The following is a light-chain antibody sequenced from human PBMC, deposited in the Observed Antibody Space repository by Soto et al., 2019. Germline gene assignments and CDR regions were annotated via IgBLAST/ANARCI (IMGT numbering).Light chain of an antibody. CDR3: QQYNNWPSWT. CDR2: VAS. Sequence: EILMTQSPATLSVSPGERVTLSCRASQNVNSNLAWYQQKPGQAPRLLIYVASTRATGIPARFSGSGSGTEFTLTISSLQSEDSAVYYCQQYNNWPSWTFGQGTKVEIK. CDR1: QNVNSN. J-gene: IGKJ1*01. V-gene: IGKV3-15*01.